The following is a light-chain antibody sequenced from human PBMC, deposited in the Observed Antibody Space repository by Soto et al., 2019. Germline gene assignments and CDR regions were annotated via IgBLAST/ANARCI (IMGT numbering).Light chain of an antibody. Sequence: IVMTQSPPSLTVTPGEPASISCSSSQRLLHSNGNIFLDWYLQKPGQSPQLLIYLGFNRASGVPDRVSGSGAGTDFTLKISRVEAEDAGVYYCMQDLQTPYTFGQGTKLEIK. CDR3: MQDLQTPYT. CDR2: LGF. CDR1: QRLLHSNGNIF. V-gene: IGKV2-28*01. J-gene: IGKJ2*01.